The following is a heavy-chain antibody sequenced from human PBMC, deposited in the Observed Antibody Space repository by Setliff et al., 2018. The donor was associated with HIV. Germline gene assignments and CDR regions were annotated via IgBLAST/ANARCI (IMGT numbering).Heavy chain of an antibody. CDR1: GYTFTNYY. V-gene: IGHV1-46*01. J-gene: IGHJ3*02. CDR2: INPSGGRT. CDR3: ARCYYDSSGPTDAFDI. D-gene: IGHD3-22*01. Sequence: ASVKVSCKASGYTFTNYYIHWVRQAPGQGLEWMGLINPSGGRTSYAQKFQGRLTMTRDTSRSAVYMELSSLRSEDTAVYYCARCYYDSSGPTDAFDIWGQGTVVTVS.